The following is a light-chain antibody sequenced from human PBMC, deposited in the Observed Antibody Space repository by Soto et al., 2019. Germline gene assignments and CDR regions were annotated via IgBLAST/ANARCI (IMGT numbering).Light chain of an antibody. Sequence: DIVMTQSPDSLAVSLGERASINCKSTQSVLYSSNNKNYLAWYQQKPGQPPKPLIYWASTRQSGVPDRFSGSGSGTDFTLTISSLQAEDVAVYYCQQYYMSPLTFGGGTKVEIK. V-gene: IGKV4-1*01. J-gene: IGKJ4*01. CDR2: WAS. CDR1: QSVLYSSNNKNY. CDR3: QQYYMSPLT.